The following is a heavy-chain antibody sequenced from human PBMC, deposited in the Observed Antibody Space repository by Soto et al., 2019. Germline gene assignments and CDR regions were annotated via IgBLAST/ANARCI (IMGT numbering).Heavy chain of an antibody. J-gene: IGHJ6*02. CDR3: ARERYQVISGGMDV. Sequence: ASVKVSCKTSGYTFTNFDVNWVRQAAGQGLEWMGWMSPNSENKGYAQKFQGRVSMTRDTSITTAYMELSRLRFDDAAVYFCARERYQVISGGMDVWGQGTTVTVSS. D-gene: IGHD2-2*01. CDR2: MSPNSENK. CDR1: GYTFTNFD. V-gene: IGHV1-8*01.